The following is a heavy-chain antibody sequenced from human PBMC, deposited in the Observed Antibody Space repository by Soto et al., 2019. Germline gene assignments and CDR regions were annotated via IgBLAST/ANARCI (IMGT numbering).Heavy chain of an antibody. D-gene: IGHD3-16*01. V-gene: IGHV3-11*01. CDR2: ISSSSTTV. Sequence: QVQLVESGGGLVEPGGSLSLSCAAYGFTLSDYYMSCVRQAPGKGLEWLSCISSSSTTVYYVESVKGRVTISRDNGKNSLYLQVDSLRVEDTAGYYWASDGVLSNGPIEFWGQGAQVTDST. J-gene: IGHJ4*02. CDR3: ASDGVLSNGPIEF. CDR1: GFTLSDYY.